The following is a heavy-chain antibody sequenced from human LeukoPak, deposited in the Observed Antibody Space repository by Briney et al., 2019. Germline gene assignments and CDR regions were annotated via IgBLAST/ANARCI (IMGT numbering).Heavy chain of an antibody. D-gene: IGHD2-2*01. CDR1: GGSISSSSHY. CDR2: ICHSGST. CDR3: ARHGGYCSSTSCFEYFQY. Sequence: PSETLSLTCTVSGGSISSSSHYWGWIRQPPGKGLEWIGSICHSGSTYYNPSLKSRVTISVDTSKNQFSLKLNSVTAADTAVYYCARHGGYCSSTSCFEYFQYWGQGTLVTVPS. J-gene: IGHJ1*01. V-gene: IGHV4-39*01.